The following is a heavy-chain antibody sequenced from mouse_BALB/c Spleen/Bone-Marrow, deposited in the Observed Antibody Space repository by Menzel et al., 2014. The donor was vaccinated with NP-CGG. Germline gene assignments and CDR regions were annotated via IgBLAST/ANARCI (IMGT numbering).Heavy chain of an antibody. Sequence: EVQLVESGGGLVQPGGSRKLSCAASGFTFSSFGMHWVRQAPEKGLEWVAYISSGSSTIYYAVTVMGRFTISRDNPKNTLFLQMTSLRSEDTAMYYCARSGSSSGYFDYWGQGTTLTVSS. CDR1: GFTFSSFG. CDR3: ARSGSSSGYFDY. J-gene: IGHJ2*01. CDR2: ISSGSSTI. D-gene: IGHD1-1*01. V-gene: IGHV5-17*02.